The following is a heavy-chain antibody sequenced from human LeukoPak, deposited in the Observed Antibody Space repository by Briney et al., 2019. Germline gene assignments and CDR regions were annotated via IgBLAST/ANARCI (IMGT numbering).Heavy chain of an antibody. CDR2: FDPEDGET. CDR1: GYTLTELS. CDR3: ARLKVCSGGSCYDDY. D-gene: IGHD2-15*01. J-gene: IGHJ4*02. Sequence: GASVKVSCKVSGYTLTELSMHWVRQAPGKGLEWMGGFDPEDGETIYAQKFQGRVTMTEDTSTDAAYMELSSLRSEDTAVYYCARLKVCSGGSCYDDYWGQGTLVTVSS. V-gene: IGHV1-24*01.